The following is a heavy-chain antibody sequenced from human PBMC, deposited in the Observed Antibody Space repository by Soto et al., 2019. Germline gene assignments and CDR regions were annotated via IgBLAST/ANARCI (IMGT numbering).Heavy chain of an antibody. CDR2: ISAYNGNT. V-gene: IGHV1-18*01. J-gene: IGHJ6*02. CDR1: GYTFTSYG. CDR3: GVGGSYYYGMDV. Sequence: ASVKVSCKASGYTFTSYGISWVRQAPGQGLEWMGWISAYNGNTNYAQKLQGRVTITRDTSASTAYMELSSLRSEDTAVYYCGVGGSYYYGMDVWGQGTTVTVSS.